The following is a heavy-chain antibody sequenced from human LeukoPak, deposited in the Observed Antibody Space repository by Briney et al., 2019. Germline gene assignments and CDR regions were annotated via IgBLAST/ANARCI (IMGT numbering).Heavy chain of an antibody. J-gene: IGHJ6*03. V-gene: IGHV3-48*02. CDR2: ISSSSSTI. CDR3: ARAQPDTGYSSSWYEEYYMDV. CDR1: GFTFSSYS. D-gene: IGHD6-13*01. Sequence: GGSLRLSCAASGFTFSSYSINWVRQAPGKGLEWVSYISSSSSTIYYADSVKGRFTISRDNAKNSLCLQMNSLRDEDTAVYYCARAQPDTGYSSSWYEEYYMDVWGKGTTVTVSS.